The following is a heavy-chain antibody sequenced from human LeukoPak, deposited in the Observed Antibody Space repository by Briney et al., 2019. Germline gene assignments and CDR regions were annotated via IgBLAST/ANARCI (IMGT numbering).Heavy chain of an antibody. Sequence: GASVKVSCKASGYTFTSYDINWVRQATGQGLEWMGWINPNTGGTNYAHKFQGRVSMTRDTSISTAYMELSRLRSDDTAVYYCARDKHGGDPHAFDIWGQGTMVTVSS. V-gene: IGHV1-2*02. J-gene: IGHJ3*02. CDR2: INPNTGGT. D-gene: IGHD2-21*02. CDR3: ARDKHGGDPHAFDI. CDR1: GYTFTSYD.